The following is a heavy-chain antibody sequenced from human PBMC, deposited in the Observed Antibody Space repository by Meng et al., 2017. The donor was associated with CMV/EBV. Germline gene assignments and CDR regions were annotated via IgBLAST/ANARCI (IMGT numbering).Heavy chain of an antibody. CDR2: ISWNSGSI. Sequence: GGSLRLSCAASGFTFDDYAMHWVRQAPGKGLEWVSGISWNSGSIGYADSVKGRFTISRDNAKNSLYLQMNSLRAEDTALYYCAKDRGSRSAAIINAFDIWGQGTTVTVSS. V-gene: IGHV3-9*01. J-gene: IGHJ3*02. D-gene: IGHD2-2*01. CDR1: GFTFDDYA. CDR3: AKDRGSRSAAIINAFDI.